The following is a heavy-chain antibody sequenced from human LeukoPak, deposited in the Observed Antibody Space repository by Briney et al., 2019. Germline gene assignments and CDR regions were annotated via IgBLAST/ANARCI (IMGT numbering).Heavy chain of an antibody. CDR3: ARDPHSSSSVFFDY. CDR1: GYTFTSYD. Sequence: ASVTVSCKASGYTFTSYDINWVRQAPGQGLEWIGWMNPNSGNTGYAQKFQGRVTMTRNTSISTAYMELSSLRSEDTAVYYCARDPHSSSSVFFDYWGQGTLVTVSS. J-gene: IGHJ4*02. D-gene: IGHD6-6*01. V-gene: IGHV1-8*01. CDR2: MNPNSGNT.